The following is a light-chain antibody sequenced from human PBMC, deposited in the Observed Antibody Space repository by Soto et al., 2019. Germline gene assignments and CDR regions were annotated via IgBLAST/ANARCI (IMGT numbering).Light chain of an antibody. CDR2: EVN. Sequence: QSVLTQPPSAYGSPGQSVAISCTGTSSDVGGYNYVSWYQQHPGKAPKLMIYEVNKRPSGVPDRFSGSKSGNTASLTVSGLQAEDAADYYCSSYAGSSNVFGTGTKVTVL. V-gene: IGLV2-8*01. CDR3: SSYAGSSNV. CDR1: SSDVGGYNY. J-gene: IGLJ1*01.